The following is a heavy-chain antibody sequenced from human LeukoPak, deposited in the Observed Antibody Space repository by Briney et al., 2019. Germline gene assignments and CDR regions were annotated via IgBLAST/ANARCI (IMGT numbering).Heavy chain of an antibody. CDR1: GFTFSSYA. D-gene: IGHD3-10*01. V-gene: IGHV3-30-3*01. J-gene: IGHJ6*02. Sequence: PGGSLRLSCAVSGFTFSSYAMHWVRQAPGKGLEWVAVISYDGSNKYYADSVKGRFTISRDNSKNTLYLQMNSLRAEDTAVYYCARDDSKNGSYYFLYYYYYGMDVWGQGTTVTVSS. CDR3: ARDDSKNGSYYFLYYYYYGMDV. CDR2: ISYDGSNK.